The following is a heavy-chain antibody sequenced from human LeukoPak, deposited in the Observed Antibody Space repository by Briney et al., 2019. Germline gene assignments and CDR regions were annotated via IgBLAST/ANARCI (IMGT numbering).Heavy chain of an antibody. D-gene: IGHD1-26*01. V-gene: IGHV3-7*01. Sequence: GGSLRLSCSASGFTFSTYWMSWVRQAPGKGLEWVANMKRDGSEIYYVDSVKGRFTISRDNAKNSLYLQMNSLRAEDTAVYYCARGNNSGSYFDYWGQGTLVTVSS. J-gene: IGHJ4*02. CDR2: MKRDGSEI. CDR3: ARGNNSGSYFDY. CDR1: GFTFSTYW.